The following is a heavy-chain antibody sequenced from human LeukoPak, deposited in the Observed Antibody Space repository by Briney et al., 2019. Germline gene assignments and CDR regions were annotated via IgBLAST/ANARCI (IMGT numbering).Heavy chain of an antibody. V-gene: IGHV3-9*01. CDR1: GSTFSSYS. J-gene: IGHJ4*02. Sequence: GGSLRLSCAASGSTFSSYSMNWVRQAPGKGLEWVSGISWNSGNIDYADSVKGRFTISRDNAKNSLYLQMNSLRAEDTALYYCAKDACSSTSCSNDYWGQGTLVTVSS. CDR2: ISWNSGNI. D-gene: IGHD2-2*01. CDR3: AKDACSSTSCSNDY.